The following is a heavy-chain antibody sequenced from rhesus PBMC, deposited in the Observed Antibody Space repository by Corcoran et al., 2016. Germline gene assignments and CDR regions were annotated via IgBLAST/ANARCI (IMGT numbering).Heavy chain of an antibody. CDR1: GFTFSSYA. D-gene: IGHD6-37*01. V-gene: IGHV3-103*01. Sequence: EVQLVESGGGLAKPGGSLRLSCAASGFTFSSYAMHWVRQAPGKGVEWVSAIRMGGSTYYADPGKDRFTTSSDNSKTTLSLQMNSRRAEDTAVYYCAKGYSGGWSGFDYWGQGVLVTVSS. CDR2: IRMGGST. CDR3: AKGYSGGWSGFDY. J-gene: IGHJ4*01.